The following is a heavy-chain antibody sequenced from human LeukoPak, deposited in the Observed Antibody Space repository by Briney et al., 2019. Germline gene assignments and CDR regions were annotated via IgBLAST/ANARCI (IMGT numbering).Heavy chain of an antibody. Sequence: GGSLRLSCAASGFTFSSYSMNWVRQAPGKGLEWVSFISSSSTYIYYTDSVKGRFTVSRDNAKNSLYLQMNSLRAEDTALYYCAKDMRGSGIAVAGTADYYYYGMDVWGQGTTVTVSS. CDR2: ISSSSTYI. CDR1: GFTFSSYS. J-gene: IGHJ6*02. V-gene: IGHV3-21*04. D-gene: IGHD6-19*01. CDR3: AKDMRGSGIAVAGTADYYYYGMDV.